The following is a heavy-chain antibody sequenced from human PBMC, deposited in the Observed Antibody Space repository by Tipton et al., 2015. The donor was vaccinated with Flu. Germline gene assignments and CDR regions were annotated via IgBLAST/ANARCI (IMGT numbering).Heavy chain of an antibody. CDR2: INHSGST. CDR1: GGSFSGYY. CDR3: ATLGNSGTDGFDI. V-gene: IGHV4-34*01. J-gene: IGHJ3*02. D-gene: IGHD5-12*01. Sequence: TLSLTCAVYGGSFSGYYWSWIRQPPGKGLEWIGEINHSGSTNYNPSLKSRVTISVDTSKNQFSLKLSSVTAADTAVYYCATLGNSGTDGFDIWGQGTMVTISS.